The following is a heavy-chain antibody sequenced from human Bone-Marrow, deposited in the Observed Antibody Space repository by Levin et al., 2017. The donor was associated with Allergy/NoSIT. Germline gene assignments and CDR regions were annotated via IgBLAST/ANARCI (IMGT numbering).Heavy chain of an antibody. J-gene: IGHJ3*02. CDR2: ITPIHGVP. D-gene: IGHD1-1*01. CDR1: GGSFNSYV. V-gene: IGHV1-69*04. Sequence: VASVKVSYKASGGSFNSYVLSWVRQAPGQGLEWMGRITPIHGVPNYAQKFQGRVIIVADKSTNTVHMEVSSLRYEDTAMYYCARHTGDMIDAFDIWGQGTMVTVSS. CDR3: ARHTGDMIDAFDI.